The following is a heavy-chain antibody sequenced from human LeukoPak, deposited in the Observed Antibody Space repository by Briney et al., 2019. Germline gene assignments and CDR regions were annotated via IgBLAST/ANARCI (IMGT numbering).Heavy chain of an antibody. J-gene: IGHJ3*02. D-gene: IGHD4-17*01. CDR3: ARVGPTDDYGDSHDAFDI. Sequence: TSETLSLTCTVSGGSNSSSRSYWGWIRQSPGKGLEWIGSSSSSGTTYYNPSLKNRVTMSLDTTNNQFSLRLTSLTAADTAVYYCARVGPTDDYGDSHDAFDIWGQGTLVAVSS. CDR1: GGSNSSSRSY. V-gene: IGHV4-39*07. CDR2: SSSSGTT.